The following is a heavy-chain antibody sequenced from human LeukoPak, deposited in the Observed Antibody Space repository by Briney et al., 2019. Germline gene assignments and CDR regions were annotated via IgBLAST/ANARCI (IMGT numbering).Heavy chain of an antibody. J-gene: IGHJ4*02. V-gene: IGHV3-30*02. Sequence: PGGSLRLSCAASGFTFSSYGMHWVRQAPGKGLEWVAVIWYDGSNKYYADSVKGRFTISRDNSKNTLYLQMNSLRAEDTAVYYCAKAMVRGEYFDYWGQGTLVTVSS. D-gene: IGHD3-10*01. CDR1: GFTFSSYG. CDR2: IWYDGSNK. CDR3: AKAMVRGEYFDY.